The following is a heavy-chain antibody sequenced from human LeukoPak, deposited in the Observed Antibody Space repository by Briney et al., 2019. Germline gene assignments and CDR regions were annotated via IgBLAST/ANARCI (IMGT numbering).Heavy chain of an antibody. Sequence: GGSLRLSCAASGFTFSSYSMNWVRQAPGKGLEWVAVIWSDGSNKYYADSVKGRFTISRDNSKKTLYLQMNTLRADDTAVYFCASAAGPFDHWGQGTLVTVSS. CDR3: ASAAGPFDH. CDR2: IWSDGSNK. D-gene: IGHD6-13*01. V-gene: IGHV3-33*08. CDR1: GFTFSSYS. J-gene: IGHJ4*02.